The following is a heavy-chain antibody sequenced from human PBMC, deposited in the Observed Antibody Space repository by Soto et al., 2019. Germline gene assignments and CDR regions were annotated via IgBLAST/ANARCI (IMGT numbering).Heavy chain of an antibody. CDR1: GFTFSSYS. CDR3: ARDSPPPNYGGYYYYGMDV. V-gene: IGHV3-21*01. Sequence: EVQLVESGGGLVKPGGSLRLSCAASGFTFSSYSMNWVRQAPGKGLEWVSSISSSSSYIYYADSVKGRFTISRDNAKNSLYLQMTSLRAEDTAVYYCARDSPPPNYGGYYYYGMDVWRQGTTVTVSS. CDR2: ISSSSSYI. J-gene: IGHJ6*02. D-gene: IGHD4-17*01.